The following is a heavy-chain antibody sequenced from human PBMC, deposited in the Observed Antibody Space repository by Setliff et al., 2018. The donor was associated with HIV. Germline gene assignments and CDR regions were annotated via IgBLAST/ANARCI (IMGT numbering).Heavy chain of an antibody. CDR3: ARDNYYDSSGAIGY. D-gene: IGHD3-22*01. J-gene: IGHJ4*02. Sequence: GASVKVSCKSSGGTVSRPTISWVRQAPGQGLGWMGGIIPIFGTTNYAQNFQGRVSITADASTSTAYMELSSLTSEDTAVYYCARDNYYDSSGAIGYWGQGTLGT. V-gene: IGHV1-69*13. CDR2: IIPIFGTT. CDR1: GGTVSRPT.